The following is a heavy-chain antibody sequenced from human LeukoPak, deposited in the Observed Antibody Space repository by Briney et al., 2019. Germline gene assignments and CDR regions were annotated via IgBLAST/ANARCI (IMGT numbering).Heavy chain of an antibody. V-gene: IGHV1-18*01. Sequence: GASVNVSCKASGYTFTNYGISWVRQAPGQGLEWMGWISAYNGNTKYSEKLQGRVTMTTDTSTSTAYMELSSLRSEDTAVCYCARGLHCSSTSCYQDYWGQGTLVTVSS. CDR1: GYTFTNYG. CDR3: ARGLHCSSTSCYQDY. CDR2: ISAYNGNT. D-gene: IGHD2-2*01. J-gene: IGHJ4*02.